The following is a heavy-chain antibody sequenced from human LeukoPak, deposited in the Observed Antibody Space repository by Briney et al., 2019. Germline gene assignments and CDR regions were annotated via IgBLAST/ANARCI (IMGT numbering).Heavy chain of an antibody. Sequence: PGGSLRTSFAASGFTFGGFAMHWVRQAPVRGLEWVSLVTGGGTTYYADSVRGRFTISRDNSKNSLYLQMNTLRTEDTAFYYCAKDTGSGWDFDSWGQGTLVTVSS. CDR3: AKDTGSGWDFDS. J-gene: IGHJ4*02. CDR2: VTGGGTT. D-gene: IGHD6-19*01. V-gene: IGHV3-43*02. CDR1: GFTFGGFA.